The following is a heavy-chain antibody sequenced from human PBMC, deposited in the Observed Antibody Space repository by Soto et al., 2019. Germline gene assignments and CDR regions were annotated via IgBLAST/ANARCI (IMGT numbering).Heavy chain of an antibody. CDR1: GFTFSYYW. CDR3: ARGDRGAFDL. V-gene: IGHV3-74*03. D-gene: IGHD1-26*01. CDR2: IHNGGSRT. Sequence: EVQLVESGGGLVQPGESLRLSCAASGFTFSYYWMHWVRQTPGKGLLWVSHIHNGGSRTTYADSVKGRFTISRDNARNTVYLQMNSLRDDDTAVYYCARGDRGAFDLWGQGTAVTVSS. J-gene: IGHJ3*01.